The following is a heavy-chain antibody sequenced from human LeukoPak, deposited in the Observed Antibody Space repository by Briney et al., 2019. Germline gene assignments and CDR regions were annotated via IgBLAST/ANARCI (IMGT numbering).Heavy chain of an antibody. V-gene: IGHV4-39*01. J-gene: IGHJ4*02. CDR2: IYYGGNT. D-gene: IGHD5-18*01. CDR3: ARQDKGFSFGYHFDF. Sequence: SETLSLTCTVSGGSISNRRYYWGWVRQPPGKGLEWIGSIYYGGNTYYNPSLKSRVTLSVDTSSNQFSLRLKSATAADTAVYYCARQDKGFSFGYHFDFWGQGALVTVSS. CDR1: GGSISNRRYY.